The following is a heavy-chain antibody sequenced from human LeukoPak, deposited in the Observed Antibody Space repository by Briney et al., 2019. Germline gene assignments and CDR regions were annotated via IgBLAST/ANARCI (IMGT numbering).Heavy chain of an antibody. J-gene: IGHJ4*02. Sequence: GGSLKLSCAASGFTFSDYYMSWIRQTPGKGVEWGSYISGGGRTIYYADSVKGRFTIYRDNAKNSLYLLMNSLRAEETAVYYCARMRVAAGSYYFDYWGQGTLVTVSS. D-gene: IGHD6-13*01. CDR3: ARMRVAAGSYYFDY. V-gene: IGHV3-11*04. CDR2: ISGGGRTI. CDR1: GFTFSDYY.